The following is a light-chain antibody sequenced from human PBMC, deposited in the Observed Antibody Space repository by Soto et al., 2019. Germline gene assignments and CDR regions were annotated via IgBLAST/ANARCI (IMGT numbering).Light chain of an antibody. V-gene: IGLV4-69*01. CDR2: LDSDGSH. Sequence: QPVLTQSPSASASLGASVKLTCTLSSGQSSYAIAWHQQQPEKGPRYLMKLDSDGSHTKGDAIPDRFSGSSSGAERYLTISSLQSEDEADYYCQTLGTGIHVVFGGGTKLTVL. CDR3: QTLGTGIHVV. CDR1: SGQSSYA. J-gene: IGLJ2*01.